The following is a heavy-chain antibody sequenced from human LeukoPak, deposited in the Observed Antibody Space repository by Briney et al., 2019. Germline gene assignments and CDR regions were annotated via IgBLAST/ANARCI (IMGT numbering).Heavy chain of an antibody. CDR1: GFTFSSYA. V-gene: IGHV3-30*04. CDR3: ARETIGGAFDI. D-gene: IGHD3-16*01. CDR2: ISYDGSNK. J-gene: IGHJ3*02. Sequence: GGSLRLSYAASGFTFSSYAMHWVRQAPGKGLEWVAVISYDGSNKYYADSVKGRFTISRDNSKNTLYLQMNSLRAEDTAVYYCARETIGGAFDIWGQGTMVTVSS.